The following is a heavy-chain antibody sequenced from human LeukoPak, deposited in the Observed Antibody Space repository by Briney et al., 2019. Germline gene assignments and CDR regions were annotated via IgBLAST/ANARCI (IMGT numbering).Heavy chain of an antibody. CDR2: INRSGST. CDR3: ARVKGREGSTVIIDY. V-gene: IGHV4-34*01. Sequence: SETLSLTCAVSGGSFSDFYWSWIRQSPGKGLQWIGEINRSGSTNYNPSLKSRVTISVDTSKNQFSLKLSSVTAADTAVYYCARVKGREGSTVIIDYWGQGTLVTVSS. J-gene: IGHJ4*02. CDR1: GGSFSDFY. D-gene: IGHD3-10*01.